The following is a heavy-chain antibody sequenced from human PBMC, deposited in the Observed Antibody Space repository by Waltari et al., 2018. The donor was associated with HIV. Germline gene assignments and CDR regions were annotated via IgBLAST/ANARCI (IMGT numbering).Heavy chain of an antibody. Sequence: EVQLLESGGGLVQPGGSLRLSCAASGFTFSSYAMSWVRQAPGKGLEWDSASSGSGGSTYYADSVKGRFTISRDHSKTTLYLQMNSLRADDTAVYSCAKYRGYSSSSPNWFDPWGQGTLVTVSS. D-gene: IGHD6-6*01. CDR3: AKYRGYSSSSPNWFDP. CDR1: GFTFSSYA. CDR2: SSGSGGST. V-gene: IGHV3-23*01. J-gene: IGHJ5*02.